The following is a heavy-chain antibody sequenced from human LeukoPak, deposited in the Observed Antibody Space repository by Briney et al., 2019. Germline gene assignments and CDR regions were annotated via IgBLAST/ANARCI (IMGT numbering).Heavy chain of an antibody. D-gene: IGHD3-22*01. CDR1: GFTFDDYG. V-gene: IGHV3-20*04. J-gene: IGHJ4*02. CDR2: INWNGGST. Sequence: PGGSLRLSCAASGFTFDDYGMSWVRQAPGKGLEWVPGINWNGGSTGYADSVKGRFTISRDNAKNSLYLQMNSLRAEDTALYYCAKAYDSSGYYRLRTNHYFDYWGQGTLVTVSS. CDR3: AKAYDSSGYYRLRTNHYFDY.